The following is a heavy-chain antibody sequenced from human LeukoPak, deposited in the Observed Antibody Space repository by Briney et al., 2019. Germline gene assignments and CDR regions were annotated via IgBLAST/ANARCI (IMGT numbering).Heavy chain of an antibody. J-gene: IGHJ4*02. CDR1: GFTFSSYE. Sequence: GGSLRLSCAASGFTFSSYEMNWVRQAPGKGLEWVSYISSSGSTIYYAASVKGRFTISRDNAKNSLYLQMNSLRAEDTAVYYCARASMVVVVDYWGQGTLVTVSS. V-gene: IGHV3-48*03. CDR3: ARASMVVVVDY. D-gene: IGHD3-22*01. CDR2: ISSSGSTI.